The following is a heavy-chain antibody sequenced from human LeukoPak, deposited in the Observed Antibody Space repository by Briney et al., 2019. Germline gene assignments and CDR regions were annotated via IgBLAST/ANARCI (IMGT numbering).Heavy chain of an antibody. CDR1: GFTFSTYS. CDR3: ARSGSGYSYDH. J-gene: IGHJ4*02. V-gene: IGHV3-48*04. CDR2: ISSSSYTI. Sequence: GGSLRLSCAASGFTFSTYSVNWVRQAPGKGLEWVSYISSSSYTIDYADSVKGRFTISRDNAKNSLYLQMNSLRAEDTAVYYCARSGSGYSYDHWGQGTLVTVSS. D-gene: IGHD3-22*01.